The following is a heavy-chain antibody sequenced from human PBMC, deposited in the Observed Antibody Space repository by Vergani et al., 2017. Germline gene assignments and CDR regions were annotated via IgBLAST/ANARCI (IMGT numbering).Heavy chain of an antibody. CDR1: GFTFSSYA. V-gene: IGHV3-23*01. D-gene: IGHD5-24*01. J-gene: IGHJ5*02. CDR2: ISGSGGST. CDR3: AKDYRGKMATNNWFDP. Sequence: EVQLLESGGGLVQPGGSLRLSCAASGFTFSSYAMSWVRQAPGKGLECVSAISGSGGSTYYADSVKGRFTISRDNSKNTLYLQMNSLRAEDTAVYYCAKDYRGKMATNNWFDPWGQGTLVTVSS.